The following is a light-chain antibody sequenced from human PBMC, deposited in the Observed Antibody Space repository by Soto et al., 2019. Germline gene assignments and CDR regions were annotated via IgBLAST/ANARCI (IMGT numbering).Light chain of an antibody. CDR2: DAS. V-gene: IGKV3-11*01. Sequence: EIVLTQSPATLSLSPGERATLSCRASESISTYLGWYQQTPGQAPRPLIYDASNSATGIPARFSGSGSGTEFTLTISSLEPEDSAVYFCQHRSSGVTLGQGTRLEIK. J-gene: IGKJ5*01. CDR3: QHRSSGVT. CDR1: ESISTY.